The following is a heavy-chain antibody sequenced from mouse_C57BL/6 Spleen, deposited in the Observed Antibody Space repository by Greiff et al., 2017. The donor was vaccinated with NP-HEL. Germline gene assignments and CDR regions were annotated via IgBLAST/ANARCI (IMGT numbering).Heavy chain of an antibody. D-gene: IGHD1-1*01. J-gene: IGHJ4*01. V-gene: IGHV1-80*01. CDR1: GYAFSSYW. Sequence: QVQLKQSGAELVKPGASVKISCKASGYAFSSYWMNWVKQRPGKGLEWIGQIYPGDGDTNYNGKFKGKATLTADKSSSTAYMQLSSLTSEDSAVYFCARRLYYYGSRSAMDYWGQGTSVTVSS. CDR2: IYPGDGDT. CDR3: ARRLYYYGSRSAMDY.